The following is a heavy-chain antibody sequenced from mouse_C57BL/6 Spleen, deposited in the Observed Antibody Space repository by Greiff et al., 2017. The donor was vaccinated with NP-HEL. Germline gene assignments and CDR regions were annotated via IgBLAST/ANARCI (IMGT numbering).Heavy chain of an antibody. CDR1: GYSFTGYY. D-gene: IGHD2-12*01. V-gene: IGHV1-42*01. Sequence: EVQLQQSGPELVKPGASVKISCKASGYSFTGYYMNWVKQSPEKSLEWIGEINPSTGGTTYNQKFKAKATLTADKSSSTAYMQLKSLTSEDSAVYYGSSASLHRYFDYWGQGTTLTVSS. CDR2: INPSTGGT. CDR3: SSASLHRYFDY. J-gene: IGHJ2*01.